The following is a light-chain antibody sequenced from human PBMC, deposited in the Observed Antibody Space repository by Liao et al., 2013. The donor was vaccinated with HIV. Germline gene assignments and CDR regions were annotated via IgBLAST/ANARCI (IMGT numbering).Light chain of an antibody. CDR2: QDT. J-gene: IGLJ2*01. Sequence: SDELTQPSSVSVSPGQTATITCSGDELGYKYASWYQQRPGQSPVLVIYQDTKRPSGIPERFSGSNSGNTATLTISGTQAMDAADYYCQAWDTSTACVVFGGGTKLTVL. V-gene: IGLV3-1*01. CDR3: QAWDTSTACVV. CDR1: ELGYKY.